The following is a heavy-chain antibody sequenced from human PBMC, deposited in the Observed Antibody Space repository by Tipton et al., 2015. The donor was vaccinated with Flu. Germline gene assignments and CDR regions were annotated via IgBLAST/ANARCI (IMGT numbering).Heavy chain of an antibody. CDR1: GYSFTTYW. V-gene: IGHV5-51*03. D-gene: IGHD6-19*01. CDR3: AAAVAAYAFDI. Sequence: QLVQSGAEMKKPGESLKISCKGSGYSFTTYWIHWVRQMPGKELEWMGSIFPGNSDTRYSPSFQGQVTMSADKSISTAHLQWSRLTASDTGMYYCAAAVAAYAFDIWGQGTMVTVSS. CDR2: IFPGNSDT. J-gene: IGHJ3*02.